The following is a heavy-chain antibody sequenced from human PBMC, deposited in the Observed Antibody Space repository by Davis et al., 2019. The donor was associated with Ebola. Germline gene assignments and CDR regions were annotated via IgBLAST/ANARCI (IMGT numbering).Heavy chain of an antibody. CDR2: IFNSGST. Sequence: PSETLSLTCTVPGASISSYYWSWIRQPAGEGLEWIGRIFNSGSTKYNPSLKSRVTISLDKTKNQFSLRLTSVTAADTAVYYCARRYCGSVGCYRENDAFDIWGQGTMVTVSS. V-gene: IGHV4-4*07. CDR3: ARRYCGSVGCYRENDAFDI. D-gene: IGHD2-21*01. J-gene: IGHJ3*02. CDR1: GASISSYY.